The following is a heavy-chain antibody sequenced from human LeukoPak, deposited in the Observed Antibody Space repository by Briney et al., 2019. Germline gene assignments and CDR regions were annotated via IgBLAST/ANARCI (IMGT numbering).Heavy chain of an antibody. J-gene: IGHJ3*02. CDR3: ARRGYCSGGSCLDDAFDI. D-gene: IGHD2-15*01. V-gene: IGHV1-3*03. CDR2: INAGNGNT. Sequence: GASVKVSCKASGYTFTSYAMHWVRQAPGQRLEWMGWINAGNGNTKYSQEFQGRVTITRDTSASTAYMELSSLRSEDMAVYYCARRGYCSGGSCLDDAFDIWGQGTMVTVSS. CDR1: GYTFTSYA.